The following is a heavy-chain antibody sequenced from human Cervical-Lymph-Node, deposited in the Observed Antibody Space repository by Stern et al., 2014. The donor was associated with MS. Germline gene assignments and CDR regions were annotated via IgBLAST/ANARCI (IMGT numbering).Heavy chain of an antibody. J-gene: IGHJ4*02. D-gene: IGHD3-10*01. Sequence: QVQLVQSGAEVKKPGASVKVSCKASGYTFTDYYITWVRQAPGQGLEWMGWINPNSGATHYAQKSQGSVTMARDMSITSAYMELSRLRSDDTAVYYCARATHYYGSGAHLLFDHWGQGTLVTVS. CDR1: GYTFTDYY. CDR2: INPNSGAT. CDR3: ARATHYYGSGAHLLFDH. V-gene: IGHV1-2*02.